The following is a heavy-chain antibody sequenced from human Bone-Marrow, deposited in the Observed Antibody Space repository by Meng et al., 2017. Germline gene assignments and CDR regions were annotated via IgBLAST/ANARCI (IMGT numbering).Heavy chain of an antibody. CDR1: GGSISSYY. J-gene: IGHJ4*02. CDR2: IYYSGST. Sequence: GRLQESGPGVVKPSETLSLTGTVSGGSISSYYWGWIRQPPGKGLEWIGYIYYSGSTNYNPSLKSRVTISVDTSKNQFSLKLSSVTAADTAVYYCASLDYGDYGYFDYWGQGTLVTVSS. V-gene: IGHV4-59*01. CDR3: ASLDYGDYGYFDY. D-gene: IGHD4-17*01.